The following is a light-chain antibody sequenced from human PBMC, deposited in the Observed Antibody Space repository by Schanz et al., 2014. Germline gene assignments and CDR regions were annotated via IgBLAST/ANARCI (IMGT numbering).Light chain of an antibody. J-gene: IGLJ2*01. CDR2: FND. Sequence: QSVLTQPPSASGTPGQRVTISCSGSSSNIGSNSVNWYQQLPGTAPKVLIYFNDQRPSGVPDRFSASKSGTSASLAITGLQAEDEADYYCQSYDSSLSGYVVFGGGTKLTVL. CDR3: QSYDSSLSGYVV. V-gene: IGLV1-44*01. CDR1: SSNIGSNS.